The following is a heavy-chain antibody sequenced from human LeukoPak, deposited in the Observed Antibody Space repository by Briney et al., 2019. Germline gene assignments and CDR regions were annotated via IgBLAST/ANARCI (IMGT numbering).Heavy chain of an antibody. CDR1: GGSISSYY. Sequence: SETLSLTCTVSGGSISSYYWSWIRQPPGKGLEWIGYIYYSGSTNYNPSLKSRVTISVDTSKNQFSLKLSSVTAADTAVYYRARSTVTWAFDIWGQGTMVTVSS. D-gene: IGHD2-2*01. J-gene: IGHJ3*02. V-gene: IGHV4-59*01. CDR2: IYYSGST. CDR3: ARSTVTWAFDI.